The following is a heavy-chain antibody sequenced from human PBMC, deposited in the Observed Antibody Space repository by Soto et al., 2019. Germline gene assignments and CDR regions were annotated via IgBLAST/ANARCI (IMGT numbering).Heavy chain of an antibody. CDR3: ARTVLWFGEFLAY. CDR1: RFTFSSYS. Sequence: PGGSLRLSCAASRFTFSSYSMNWVRQAPGKGLEWVSYISSSSSTIYYADSVKGRFTISRDNAKNSLYLQMNSLRDEDTAVYYCARTVLWFGEFLAYSGQGTLVPVSS. D-gene: IGHD3-10*01. V-gene: IGHV3-48*02. CDR2: ISSSSSTI. J-gene: IGHJ4*02.